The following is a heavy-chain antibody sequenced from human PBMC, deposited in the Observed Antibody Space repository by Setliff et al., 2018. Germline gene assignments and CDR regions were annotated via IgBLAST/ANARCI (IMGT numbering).Heavy chain of an antibody. CDR3: AKAATAFKSNDAFDI. J-gene: IGHJ3*02. V-gene: IGHV3-23*01. D-gene: IGHD1-26*01. CDR2: ISGSGGST. CDR1: GFTFSRYW. Sequence: GGSLRLSCAASGFTFSRYWMHWVRQVPGKGLVWVSAISGSGGSTYYADSVKGRFTISRDNSKNTLYLQMNSLRAEDTAVYYCAKAATAFKSNDAFDIWGQGTMVTVSS.